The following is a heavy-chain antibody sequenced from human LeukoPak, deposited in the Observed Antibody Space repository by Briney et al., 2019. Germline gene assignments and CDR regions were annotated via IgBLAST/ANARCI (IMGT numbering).Heavy chain of an antibody. V-gene: IGHV1-3*04. CDR1: GYIFTPHH. D-gene: IGHD5-24*01. CDR2: VSTANNP. J-gene: IGHJ4*02. Sequence: ASVKVSCTTSGYIFTPHHIHWMRQAPGQGLELLGWVSTANNPEYSQKFQGRVVITRDASATTSYLELNSLRSEDTAVYYCAMSVEMPPIPSFDYWGQGTLVTVSS. CDR3: AMSVEMPPIPSFDY.